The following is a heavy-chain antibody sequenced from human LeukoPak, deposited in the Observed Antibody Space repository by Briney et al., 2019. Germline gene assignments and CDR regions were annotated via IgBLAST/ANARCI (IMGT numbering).Heavy chain of an antibody. CDR3: AKDSEQLVLMKAFDI. Sequence: GGSLRLSCAASGFTFSSYGMHWVRQAPGKGLEWVAVISYDGSNKYYADSVKGRFTISRDNSKNTLYLQMNSLRAEDTALYYCAKDSEQLVLMKAFDIWGQGTRVTVSS. CDR2: ISYDGSNK. J-gene: IGHJ3*02. CDR1: GFTFSSYG. V-gene: IGHV3-30*18. D-gene: IGHD6-6*01.